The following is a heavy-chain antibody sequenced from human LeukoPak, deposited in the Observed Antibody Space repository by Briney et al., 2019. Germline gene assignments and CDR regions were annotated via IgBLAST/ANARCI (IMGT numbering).Heavy chain of an antibody. CDR1: GFTFSSYD. D-gene: IGHD3-22*01. J-gene: IGHJ4*02. V-gene: IGHV3-13*03. CDR2: IGTAGDT. CDR3: ARDLNYYDSRPLDY. Sequence: AGGSLRLSCAACGFTFSSYDMHWVRQATGKGLEWVSAIGTAGDTYYPGSVKGQFTISRENAKNSLYLQMNSLRAGDTAVYYCARDLNYYDSRPLDYWGQGTLVTVSS.